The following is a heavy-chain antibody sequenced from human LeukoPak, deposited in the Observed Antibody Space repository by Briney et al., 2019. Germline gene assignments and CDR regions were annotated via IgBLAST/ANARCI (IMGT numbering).Heavy chain of an antibody. D-gene: IGHD3-10*01. Sequence: ASVKVSCKASGYTFTSYAMHWVRQAPGQRLEWMGWINAGNGNTKYSQEFQGRVTITRDTSASTAYMELSSLRSDDTAVYYCARDRHYGSGRDKDAFDIWGQGTMVTVSS. CDR2: INAGNGNT. CDR3: ARDRHYGSGRDKDAFDI. V-gene: IGHV1-3*01. CDR1: GYTFTSYA. J-gene: IGHJ3*02.